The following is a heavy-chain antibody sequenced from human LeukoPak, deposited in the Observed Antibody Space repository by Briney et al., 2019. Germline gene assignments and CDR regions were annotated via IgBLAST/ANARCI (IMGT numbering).Heavy chain of an antibody. J-gene: IGHJ4*02. D-gene: IGHD5-12*01. CDR1: GYTFTGYY. CDR2: INPNSGGT. CDR3: ARGRGYSGYHFDY. V-gene: IGHV1-2*02. Sequence: GASVKVSCKASGYTFTGYYMHWVRQAPGQGLEWMGWINPNSGGTNYAQKFQGRVTMTRDTSISTAYMELSRLRSDDTAVYYCARGRGYSGYHFDYWGQGTLVTVSS.